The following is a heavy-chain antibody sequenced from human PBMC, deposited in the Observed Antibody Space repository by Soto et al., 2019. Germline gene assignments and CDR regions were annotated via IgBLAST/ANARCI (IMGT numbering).Heavy chain of an antibody. CDR1: GFSFSSYG. CDR3: ARESVAVAGTDFDY. CDR2: IWYDGSNK. D-gene: IGHD6-19*01. V-gene: IGHV3-33*01. Sequence: QVQLVESGGGVAKPGRSRRLSCAASGFSFSSYGMTWVRQAPGKGLEWVAVIWYDGSNKYYADSVKGRFTISRDNSMYTLYLQMNSLRAEDTAVYYCARESVAVAGTDFDYWGQGTLVTVSS. J-gene: IGHJ4*02.